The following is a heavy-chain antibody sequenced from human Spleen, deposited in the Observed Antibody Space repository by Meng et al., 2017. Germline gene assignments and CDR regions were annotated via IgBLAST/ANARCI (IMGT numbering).Heavy chain of an antibody. CDR1: GYIFTSYG. Sequence: QVQLWQAGAECKNPGASVKVSCKASGYIFTSYGISWVRQAPGQGLEWMGWISAYNGNTNYAQKLQGRVTMTTDTSTSTAYMELRSLRSDDTAVYYCARDRIVDIVATIGNDYWGQGTLVTVSS. V-gene: IGHV1-18*01. CDR2: ISAYNGNT. D-gene: IGHD5-12*01. J-gene: IGHJ4*02. CDR3: ARDRIVDIVATIGNDY.